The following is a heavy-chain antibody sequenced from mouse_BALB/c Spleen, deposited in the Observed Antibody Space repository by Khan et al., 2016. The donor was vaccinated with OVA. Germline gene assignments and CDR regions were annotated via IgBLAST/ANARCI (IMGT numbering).Heavy chain of an antibody. Sequence: QVQLKQSGPGLVAPSQSLSLSCTVSGFSLTSYGVHWVRQTPGKGLEWLGVICAGGSTNYNSALMSSLSIIKDNSKSQVFLKMTSLQTDDTAMYYCARPEDIWGQGTTLTVSS. CDR2: ICAGGST. CDR1: GFSLTSYG. V-gene: IGHV2-9*02. D-gene: IGHD1-3*01. CDR3: ARPEDI. J-gene: IGHJ2*01.